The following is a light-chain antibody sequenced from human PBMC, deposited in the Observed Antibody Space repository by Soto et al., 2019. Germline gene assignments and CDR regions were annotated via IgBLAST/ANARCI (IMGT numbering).Light chain of an antibody. CDR3: QQYKSYPWT. V-gene: IGKV1-5*01. CDR2: DAS. J-gene: IGKJ1*01. CDR1: QTTSSW. Sequence: DIQMTQSPSTLSASVGDRVTITCRASQTTSSWLAWYQQKPGRAPKLLIYDASSLESGVPSRFSGSGSGTEFTLTISSLQPDDFATYYCQQYKSYPWTFGQGTKVAIK.